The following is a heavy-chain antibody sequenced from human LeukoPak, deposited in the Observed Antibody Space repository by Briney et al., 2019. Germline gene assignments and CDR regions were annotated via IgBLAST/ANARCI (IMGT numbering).Heavy chain of an antibody. CDR1: GCSISSGSYY. Sequence: PSETLSLTCTVSGCSISSGSYYWSWLRQPPGKGLEWIGYISYSGSTYYNPSLKSRILISVDTSKNQFSLKLSSVTAADTALYYCASTRWRADGYNFWFDAWGQGTLVTVSS. D-gene: IGHD5-24*01. CDR2: ISYSGST. J-gene: IGHJ5*02. V-gene: IGHV4-30-4*01. CDR3: ASTRWRADGYNFWFDA.